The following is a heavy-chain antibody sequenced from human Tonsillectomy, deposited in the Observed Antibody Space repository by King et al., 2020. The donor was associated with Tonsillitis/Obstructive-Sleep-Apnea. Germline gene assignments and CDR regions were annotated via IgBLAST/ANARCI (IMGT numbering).Heavy chain of an antibody. D-gene: IGHD7-27*01. V-gene: IGHV1-2*06. CDR1: GYTFTDYY. Sequence: QLVQSGAEVKKPGASVRVSCKASGYTFTDYYIHWVRQAPGQGLEWMGRINPDSGGTIYAQKFQGTVTMTRDTSITTAYMALNRLTSDDTAVYFCARDLSGEGKYYFDYWGQGALVTVSS. CDR3: ARDLSGEGKYYFDY. CDR2: INPDSGGT. J-gene: IGHJ4*02.